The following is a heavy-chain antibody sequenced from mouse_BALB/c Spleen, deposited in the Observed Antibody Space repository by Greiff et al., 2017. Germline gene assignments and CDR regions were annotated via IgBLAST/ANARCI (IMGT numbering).Heavy chain of an antibody. J-gene: IGHJ1*01. CDR3: ARKGDLRGGYFDV. CDR2: ILPGSGST. CDR1: GYTFSSYW. V-gene: IGHV1-9*01. Sequence: QVQLKQSGAELMKPGASVKISCKATGYTFSSYWIEWVKQRPGHGLEWIGEILPGSGSTNYNEKFKGKATFTADTSSNTAYMQLSSLTSEDSAVYYGARKGDLRGGYFDVWGAGTTVTVSS.